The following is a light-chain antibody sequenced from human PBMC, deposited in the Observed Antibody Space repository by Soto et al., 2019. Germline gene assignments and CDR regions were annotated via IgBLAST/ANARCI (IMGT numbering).Light chain of an antibody. CDR3: QQFGSYPLT. V-gene: IGKV3-20*01. CDR1: QSVSSSY. CDR2: GAS. Sequence: EIVLTQSPGTLSLSPRERASLSCMASQSVSSSYLAWYQQKPGQAPRLLIYGASSRATGIPDRFSGSGSGTDFTLTISRLEPEDFAVYYCQQFGSYPLTFGGGTKVDI. J-gene: IGKJ4*01.